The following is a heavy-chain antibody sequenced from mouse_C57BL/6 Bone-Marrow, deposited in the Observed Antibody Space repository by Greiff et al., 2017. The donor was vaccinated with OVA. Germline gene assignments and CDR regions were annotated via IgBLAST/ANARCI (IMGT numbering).Heavy chain of an antibody. CDR3: ARGRTGSFAY. Sequence: LQESGPELVKPGASVKISCKASGYAFSSSWMNWVKQRPGKGLEWIGRIYPGDGDTNYNGKFKGKATLTADKSSSTAYMLLSSLTSEDSAVYFCARGRTGSFAYWGQGTLVTVSA. D-gene: IGHD4-1*01. CDR2: IYPGDGDT. J-gene: IGHJ3*01. V-gene: IGHV1-82*01. CDR1: GYAFSSSW.